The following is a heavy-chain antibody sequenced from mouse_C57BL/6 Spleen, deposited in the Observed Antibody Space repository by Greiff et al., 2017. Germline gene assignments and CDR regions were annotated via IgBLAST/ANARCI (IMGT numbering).Heavy chain of an antibody. J-gene: IGHJ3*01. Sequence: DVMLVESGGDLVKPGGSLKLSCAASGFTFSSYGMSWVRQTPDKRLEWVATISSGGSYTYYPDSVKGRFTISRDNAKNTLYLQMSSLKSEDTAMYYCARQELWSFAYWGQGTLVTVSA. V-gene: IGHV5-6*02. CDR3: ARQELWSFAY. D-gene: IGHD1-1*02. CDR1: GFTFSSYG. CDR2: ISSGGSYT.